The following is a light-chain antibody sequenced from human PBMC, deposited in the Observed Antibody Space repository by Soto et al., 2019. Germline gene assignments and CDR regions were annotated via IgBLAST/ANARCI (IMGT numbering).Light chain of an antibody. V-gene: IGLV1-47*01. J-gene: IGLJ1*01. CDR3: ISYRGSDTSYV. CDR1: SSTIGSNN. Sequence: QSVLTQPPSASGTPGQRVTVSCSGSSSTIGSNNVAWYKKLAGSAPKLLIYENDQRPSGVPDRFSGSKSGTSASLAISGLRPEDEADYYCISYRGSDTSYVFGTGTKLTVL. CDR2: END.